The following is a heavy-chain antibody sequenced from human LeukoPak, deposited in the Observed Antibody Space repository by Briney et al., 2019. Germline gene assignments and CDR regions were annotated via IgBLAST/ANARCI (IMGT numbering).Heavy chain of an antibody. CDR1: GFTFSSYS. Sequence: PGGSLRLSCAASGFTFSSYSMNWVRQAPGKGLEWVSSISSSSSYIYYADSVKGRFTISRDNSKNTLYLQMNSLRAEDTAVYYCAKDEGSYDFWSGYPDYWGQGTLVTVSS. D-gene: IGHD3-3*01. CDR2: ISSSSSYI. CDR3: AKDEGSYDFWSGYPDY. V-gene: IGHV3-21*01. J-gene: IGHJ4*02.